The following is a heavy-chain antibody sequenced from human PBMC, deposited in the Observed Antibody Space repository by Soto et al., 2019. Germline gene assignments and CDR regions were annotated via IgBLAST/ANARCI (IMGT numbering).Heavy chain of an antibody. CDR2: IYYSGST. V-gene: IGHV4-30-4*02. Sequence: SETLSLTCTVSGGSISSGDYYWSWIRQPPGKGLEWIGYIYYSGSTYYNPSLKSRVTISVDTSKNQFSLKLSSVTAADTAVYYCARGYCSSTICYIWDNWFDPWGQGTLVTVSS. CDR3: ARGYCSSTICYIWDNWFDP. J-gene: IGHJ5*02. D-gene: IGHD2-2*02. CDR1: GGSISSGDYY.